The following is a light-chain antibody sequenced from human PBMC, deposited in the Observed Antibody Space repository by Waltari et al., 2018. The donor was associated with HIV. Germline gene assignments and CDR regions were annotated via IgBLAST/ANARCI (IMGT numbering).Light chain of an antibody. V-gene: IGLV2-11*01. CDR1: SSDVGAYKY. Sequence: QSALTQPRSVSGSPGQSVTISCTGTSSDVGAYKYVSWYKQHPGKAPKFMIYDVSKRPSGFPDLFSGSKSGNTASLTISGLQADDEAIYYCCSYAGTYELVFGGGTKLTVL. CDR3: CSYAGTYELV. J-gene: IGLJ2*01. CDR2: DVS.